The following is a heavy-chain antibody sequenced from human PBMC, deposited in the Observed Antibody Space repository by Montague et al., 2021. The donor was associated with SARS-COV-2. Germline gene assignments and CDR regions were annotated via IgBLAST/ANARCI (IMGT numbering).Heavy chain of an antibody. V-gene: IGHV4-34*01. CDR3: ARSHDYRGNDYFDS. J-gene: IGHJ4*02. CDR2: ITHGGST. D-gene: IGHD4-23*01. CDR1: GGSLSGFY. Sequence: SETLSLTCAVYGGSLSGFYWTWIRQAPGKGLEWVVEITHGGSTSYSPALQSRLTISLDTSKNQFFLKLVSVTAADTATYYCARSHDYRGNDYFDSWGQGALVIVSS.